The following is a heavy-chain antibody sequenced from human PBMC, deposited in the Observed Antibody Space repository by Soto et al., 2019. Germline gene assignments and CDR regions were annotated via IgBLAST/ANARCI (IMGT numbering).Heavy chain of an antibody. CDR3: ARPVGATRYYYYGMDV. D-gene: IGHD1-26*01. J-gene: IGHJ6*02. V-gene: IGHV5-10-1*01. CDR1: GYSFTSYW. Sequence: GESLKISCKGSGYSFTSYWISWVRQMPGKGLEWMGRIDPSDSYTNYSPSFQGHVTISADKSISTAYLQWSSLKASDTAMYYCARPVGATRYYYYGMDVWGQGXTVTVYS. CDR2: IDPSDSYT.